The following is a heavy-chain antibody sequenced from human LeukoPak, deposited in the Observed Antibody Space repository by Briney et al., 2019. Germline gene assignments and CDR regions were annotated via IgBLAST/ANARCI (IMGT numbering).Heavy chain of an antibody. CDR2: IYHSGST. CDR3: ARDGYSGNDGI. D-gene: IGHD5-12*01. V-gene: IGHV4-59*01. CDR1: GGSINNYF. J-gene: IGHJ4*02. Sequence: SETLSLTCTVSGGSINNYFWSWIRQPPGKGLEWIGYIYHSGSTNHNPSLKSRVTISVDTSKNQFSLKLSSVTAADTAVYYCARDGYSGNDGIWGQGTLVTVSS.